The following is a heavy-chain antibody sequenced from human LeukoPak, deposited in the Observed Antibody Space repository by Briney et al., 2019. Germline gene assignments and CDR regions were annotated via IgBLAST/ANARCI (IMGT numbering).Heavy chain of an antibody. CDR3: ARQGGYSYGYQSH. D-gene: IGHD5-18*01. J-gene: IGHJ4*02. CDR2: IYHSGST. V-gene: IGHV4-38-2*01. Sequence: SETLFLTCAVSGYSISSGYYWGWIRQPPGKGLEWIGSIYHSGSTYYNPSLKSRVTISVDTSKNQFSLKLSSVTAADTAVYYCARQGGYSYGYQSHWGQGTLVTVSS. CDR1: GYSISSGYY.